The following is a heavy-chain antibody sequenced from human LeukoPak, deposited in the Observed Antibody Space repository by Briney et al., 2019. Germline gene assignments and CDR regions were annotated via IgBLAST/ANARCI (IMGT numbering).Heavy chain of an antibody. Sequence: GGSLRLSCAASGFTFTRYGMHWVRQAPGKGLEWVAFIRYDGSNKYYADSVKGRFTISRDNSKNTLYLQMNSLRAEDTAVYYCAKVVGATPYYFDYWGQGTLVTVSS. CDR1: GFTFTRYG. V-gene: IGHV3-30*02. D-gene: IGHD1-26*01. J-gene: IGHJ4*02. CDR2: IRYDGSNK. CDR3: AKVVGATPYYFDY.